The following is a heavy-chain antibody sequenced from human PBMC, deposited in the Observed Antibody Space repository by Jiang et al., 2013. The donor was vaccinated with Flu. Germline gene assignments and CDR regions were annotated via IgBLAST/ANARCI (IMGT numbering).Heavy chain of an antibody. V-gene: IGHV5-10-1*01. CDR3: ASTIIAAAGIIWFDP. J-gene: IGHJ5*02. D-gene: IGHD6-13*01. Sequence: GAEVKKPGESLRISCKGSGYSFTSYWISWVRQMPGKGLEWMGRIDPSDSYTNYSPSFQGHVTISADKSISTAYLQWSSLKASDTAMYYCASTIIAAAGIIWFDPWGQGTLVTVSS. CDR2: IDPSDSYT. CDR1: GYSFTSYW.